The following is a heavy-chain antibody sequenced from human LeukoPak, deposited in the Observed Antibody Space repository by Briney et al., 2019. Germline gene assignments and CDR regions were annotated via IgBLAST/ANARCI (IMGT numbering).Heavy chain of an antibody. CDR1: GGSFSGYY. CDR2: INHSGST. J-gene: IGHJ4*02. D-gene: IGHD3-10*01. Sequence: SETLSLTCAVYGGSFSGYYWSWIRQPPGKGLEWIGEINHSGSTNYNPSLKSRVTISVDTSKNQFSLKLSSVTAADTAVYYCARRHGTYYYGSGSSDYWGQGTLVTVSS. V-gene: IGHV4-34*01. CDR3: ARRHGTYYYGSGSSDY.